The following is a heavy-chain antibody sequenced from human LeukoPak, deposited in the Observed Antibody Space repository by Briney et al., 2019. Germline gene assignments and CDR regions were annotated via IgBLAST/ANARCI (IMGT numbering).Heavy chain of an antibody. CDR1: GFTFSSYW. CDR3: ARDLKMGQYRDRAFDI. D-gene: IGHD5-24*01. Sequence: GGSLRLSCAASGFTFSSYWMSWVRQAPGKGLEWVANIKQDGSEKYYVDSVKGRFTISRDNAKNSLDLQMNSLRAEDTAVYYCARDLKMGQYRDRAFDIWGQGTMVVVSS. V-gene: IGHV3-7*01. J-gene: IGHJ3*02. CDR2: IKQDGSEK.